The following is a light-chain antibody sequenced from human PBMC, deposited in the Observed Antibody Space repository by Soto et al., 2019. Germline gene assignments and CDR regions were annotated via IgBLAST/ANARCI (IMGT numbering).Light chain of an antibody. Sequence: EIVLTQSPGTLSLSPGERATLYCRASQSVGSNYLAWYQQKPGQAPRVLIYGASSRATGIPDRFSGSGSGTDFTLTISRLEPEDFALHYCQHYDSSPYTFGQGTKVDI. CDR1: QSVGSNY. CDR2: GAS. V-gene: IGKV3-20*01. J-gene: IGKJ2*01. CDR3: QHYDSSPYT.